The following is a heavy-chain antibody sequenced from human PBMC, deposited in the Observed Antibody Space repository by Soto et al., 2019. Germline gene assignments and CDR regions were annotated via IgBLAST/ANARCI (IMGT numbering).Heavy chain of an antibody. J-gene: IGHJ5*02. V-gene: IGHV4-34*01. D-gene: IGHD6-13*01. CDR3: ASGNPYSSSWYVRNWSDP. Sequence: PSETLSLTCAVYGGSFSGYYWSWIRQPPGKGLEWIGEINHSGSTNYNPSLKSRVTISVDTSKNQFSLKLSSVTAADTAVYYCASGNPYSSSWYVRNWSDPWGQGTLVTVSS. CDR1: GGSFSGYY. CDR2: INHSGST.